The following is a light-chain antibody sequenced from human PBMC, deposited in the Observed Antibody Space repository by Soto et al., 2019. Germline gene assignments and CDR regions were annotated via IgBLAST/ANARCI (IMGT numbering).Light chain of an antibody. CDR1: SADVGGYNF. Sequence: QSALTQPASVSGSPGQSITISCTGTSADVGGYNFVSWYQHRPDKAPKLMIYDVSNRPSGVSNRSSGSKSGTTASQTISGLEAEDAADYYCSSYTSSRTHVVFGGGTKLTVL. CDR2: DVS. V-gene: IGLV2-14*03. J-gene: IGLJ2*01. CDR3: SSYTSSRTHVV.